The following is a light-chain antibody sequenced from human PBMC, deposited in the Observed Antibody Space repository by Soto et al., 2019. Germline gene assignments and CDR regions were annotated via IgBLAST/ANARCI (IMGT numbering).Light chain of an antibody. CDR2: DTS. CDR3: QQYGSSGT. V-gene: IGKV3-20*01. Sequence: EIVLTQSPATLSVSPGERATLSFRASQSVNKHLAWYQHRPGQAPRLLIYDTSYRAAGIPARFSGSGSGTDFTLTISRLEPEDFAVYYCQQYGSSGTFGQGTKVDI. J-gene: IGKJ1*01. CDR1: QSVNKH.